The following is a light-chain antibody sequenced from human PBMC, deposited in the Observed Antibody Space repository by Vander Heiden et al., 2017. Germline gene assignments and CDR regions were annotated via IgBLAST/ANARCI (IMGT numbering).Light chain of an antibody. CDR1: QDISNY. CDR3: QQEDNLPIT. V-gene: IGKV1-33*01. CDR2: DAS. J-gene: IGKJ5*01. Sequence: DIQMTQSPSSLSASVGDRVTSTCQASQDISNYLNWYQQKPGKAPKLLIYDASNLETGVPSRFSGSGSGTDFTFTISSRQPEDFATYYCQQEDNLPITFGQGTRMEIK.